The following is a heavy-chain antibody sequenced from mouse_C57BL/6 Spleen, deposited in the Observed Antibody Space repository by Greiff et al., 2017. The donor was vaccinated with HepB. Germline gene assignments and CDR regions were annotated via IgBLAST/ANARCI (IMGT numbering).Heavy chain of an antibody. CDR1: GYTFTSYW. D-gene: IGHD3-1*01. V-gene: IGHV1-53*01. Sequence: QVQLQQPGTELVKPGASVKLSCKASGYTFTSYWMHWVKQRPGQGLEWIGNINPSNGGTNYNEKFKSKSTLTVDKSSSTAYMQLSSLTSEDSAVYYCARSGNYYYAMDYWGQGTSVTVSS. CDR3: ARSGNYYYAMDY. CDR2: INPSNGGT. J-gene: IGHJ4*01.